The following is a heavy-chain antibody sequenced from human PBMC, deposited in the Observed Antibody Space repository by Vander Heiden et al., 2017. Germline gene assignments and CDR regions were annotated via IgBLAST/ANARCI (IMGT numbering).Heavy chain of an antibody. V-gene: IGHV4-39*01. CDR2: IYYSGDT. D-gene: IGHD4-4*01. CDR3: ARRAAITARTTVGGWFDP. CDR1: GGSISRGSSY. J-gene: IGHJ5*02. Sequence: QLQESGPGLVKPSETLSLTCTVSGGSISRGSSYWGWIRQPPGKGLGWIASIYYSGDTYCKKSLKRRVAVSVDTSKRQMSRKLSSVTAAETALYYCARRAAITARTTVGGWFDPWGQGTLVTVSS.